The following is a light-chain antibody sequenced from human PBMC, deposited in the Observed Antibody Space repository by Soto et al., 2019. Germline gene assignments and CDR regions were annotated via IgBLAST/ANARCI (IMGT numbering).Light chain of an antibody. CDR1: QHVSSN. V-gene: IGKV3-15*01. CDR3: QQYNNWPYT. CDR2: RAS. J-gene: IGKJ2*01. Sequence: EIVMTQSPATLSVSPGGSATLSCRASQHVSSNFACYRQKPGQAPTLLIYRASTRATGIAARFSGSGSGTEFTLTICSLQSEDFSVSDCQQYNNWPYTFGQGTKLEIK.